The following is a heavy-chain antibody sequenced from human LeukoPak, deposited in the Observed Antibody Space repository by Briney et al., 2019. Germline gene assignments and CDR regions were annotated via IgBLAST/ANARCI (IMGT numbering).Heavy chain of an antibody. J-gene: IGHJ6*02. D-gene: IGHD6-19*01. CDR2: IKSKTDGGTT. Sequence: PGGSLRLSCAASGFTFSSYAMSWVRQAPGKGLEWVGRIKSKTDGGTTDYAAPVKGRFTISRDDSKNTLYLQMNSLKTEDTAVYYCTTDRWYSSGWNYYGMDVWGQGTTVTVSS. CDR1: GFTFSSYA. V-gene: IGHV3-15*01. CDR3: TTDRWYSSGWNYYGMDV.